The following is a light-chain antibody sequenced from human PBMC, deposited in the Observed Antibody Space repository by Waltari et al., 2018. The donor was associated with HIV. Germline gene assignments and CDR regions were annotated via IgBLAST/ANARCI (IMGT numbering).Light chain of an antibody. CDR3: GTWDSSLSGGV. Sequence: QSVLTQPPSVSAAPGQKVTISCSGSSSNIGKNSVSWYQHLPGTDPKLLIYDNNKRPSGIPARFSVSKSGTSATLCITGLQTGDEADYYCGTWDSSLSGGVFGTGTKVTVL. CDR2: DNN. CDR1: SSNIGKNS. V-gene: IGLV1-51*01. J-gene: IGLJ1*01.